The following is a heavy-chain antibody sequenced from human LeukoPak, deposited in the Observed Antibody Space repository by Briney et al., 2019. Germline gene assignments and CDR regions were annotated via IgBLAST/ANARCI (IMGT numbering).Heavy chain of an antibody. D-gene: IGHD3-10*01. CDR1: GGSISRSSYY. CDR3: ASGSWSRRFAP. J-gene: IGHJ5*02. Sequence: SETLSLTCTVSGGSISRSSYYWGWIRQPPGKGLEWIGSIYYSGSTYYNPSLKSRVTISVDTSKNQFSLKLSSVTAADTAVYYCASGSWSRRFAPWGQGTLVTVSS. V-gene: IGHV4-39*07. CDR2: IYYSGST.